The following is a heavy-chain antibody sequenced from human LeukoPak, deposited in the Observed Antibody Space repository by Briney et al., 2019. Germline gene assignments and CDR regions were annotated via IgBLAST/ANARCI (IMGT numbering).Heavy chain of an antibody. Sequence: GGSLRLSCAASGFTFSNAWMSWVRQAPGKGLEWVGRIKSKSDGETTGYAAPVKGRSTISRDDSKNTLYLQMNSLKTEDTALYYCTTDSDDFDYWGQGTLVTVSS. CDR3: TTDSDDFDY. J-gene: IGHJ4*02. CDR1: GFTFSNAW. D-gene: IGHD3-3*01. CDR2: IKSKSDGETT. V-gene: IGHV3-15*01.